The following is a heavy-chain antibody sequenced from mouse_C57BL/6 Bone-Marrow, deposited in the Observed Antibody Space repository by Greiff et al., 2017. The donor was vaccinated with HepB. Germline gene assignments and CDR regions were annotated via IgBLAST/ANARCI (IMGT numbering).Heavy chain of an antibody. V-gene: IGHV1-50*01. D-gene: IGHD4-1*01. J-gene: IGHJ1*03. CDR3: AKERNWDHWDFDV. Sequence: VQLQQPGAELVKPGASVKLSCKASGYTFTSYWMQWVKQRPGQGLEWIGEIDPSDSYTNYNQKFKGKATLTVDTSSSTAYMQLSSLTSEDSAVYYCAKERNWDHWDFDVWGTGTTVTVSS. CDR2: IDPSDSYT. CDR1: GYTFTSYW.